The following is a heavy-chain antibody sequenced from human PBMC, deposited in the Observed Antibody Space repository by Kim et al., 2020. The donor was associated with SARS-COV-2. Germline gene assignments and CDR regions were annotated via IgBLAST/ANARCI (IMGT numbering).Heavy chain of an antibody. J-gene: IGHJ4*02. Sequence: GGSLRLSCAASGFTFSSYAMHWVRQAPGKGLEWVAVIWYDGSNKYYADSVKGRFTISRDNSKNTLYLQMNSLRAEDTAVYYCASFAQQLNKDYWGQGTLVTVSS. V-gene: IGHV3-33*01. CDR2: IWYDGSNK. CDR1: GFTFSSYA. D-gene: IGHD6-13*01. CDR3: ASFAQQLNKDY.